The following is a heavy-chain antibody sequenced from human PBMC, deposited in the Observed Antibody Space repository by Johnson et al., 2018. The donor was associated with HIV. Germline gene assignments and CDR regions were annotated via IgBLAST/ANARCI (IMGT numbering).Heavy chain of an antibody. CDR1: GFTFSSYA. D-gene: IGHD2-21*01. CDR2: ITGNGGST. CDR3: ARGGDGSQRGGHNHLWLFAFDI. Sequence: QVQLVESGGGVVRPGGSLRLSCAASGFTFSSYAINWVRQAPGKGLESVSGITGNGGSTYYANSVKGRFTISRDNSKNPLYLQMNSLRAEDTAVYYCARGGDGSQRGGHNHLWLFAFDIWGQGTMVTVSS. V-gene: IGHV3-64*04. J-gene: IGHJ3*02.